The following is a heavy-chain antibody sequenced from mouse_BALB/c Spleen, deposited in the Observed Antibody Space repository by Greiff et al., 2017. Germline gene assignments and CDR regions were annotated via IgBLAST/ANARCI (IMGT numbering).Heavy chain of an antibody. CDR3: ARGDDGYLDAMDY. J-gene: IGHJ4*01. V-gene: IGHV1-82*01. Sequence: QVQLQQSGPELVKPGASVKISCKASGYAFSSSWMNWVKQRPGQGLEWIGRIYPGDGDTNYNGKFKGKATLTADKSSSTAYMQLSSLTSVDSAVYFCARGDDGYLDAMDYWDQGTSVTVSS. D-gene: IGHD2-3*01. CDR2: IYPGDGDT. CDR1: GYAFSSSW.